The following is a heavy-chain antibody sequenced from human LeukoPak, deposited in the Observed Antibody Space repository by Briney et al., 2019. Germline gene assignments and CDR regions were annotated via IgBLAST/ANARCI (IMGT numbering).Heavy chain of an antibody. J-gene: IGHJ1*01. CDR2: IYYSGSS. CDR3: ARGLAVAGFLGGAEYFQH. V-gene: IGHV4-59*01. Sequence: SETLSLTCTVSSGSISSYYWSWIRQPPGKGLEWIGYIYYSGSSNYNPSLKSRVTISVDTSKNQFSLKLRSVTAADTAVYYCARGLAVAGFLGGAEYFQHWGQGTLVTVSS. CDR1: SGSISSYY. D-gene: IGHD6-19*01.